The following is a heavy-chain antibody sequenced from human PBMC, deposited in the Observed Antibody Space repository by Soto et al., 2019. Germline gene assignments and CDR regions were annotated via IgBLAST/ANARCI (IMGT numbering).Heavy chain of an antibody. CDR3: ARYREWLVIDY. D-gene: IGHD6-19*01. Sequence: PGGSLRLSCAASGFTFSDYYMSWIRQAPGKGLEWVSHISSSGGTVYYADSVKGRFTTSRDNAKNSLFLQMNSLRAEDTAVYYCARYREWLVIDYWGQGTLVTVSS. CDR2: ISSSGGTV. V-gene: IGHV3-11*01. J-gene: IGHJ4*02. CDR1: GFTFSDYY.